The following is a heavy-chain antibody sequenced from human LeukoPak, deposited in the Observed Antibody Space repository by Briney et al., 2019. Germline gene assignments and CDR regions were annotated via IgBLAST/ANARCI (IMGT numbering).Heavy chain of an antibody. V-gene: IGHV1-8*01. CDR1: GYTFTSYD. CDR2: MNPNSGNT. J-gene: IGHJ6*02. Sequence: GASVKVSCKASGYTFTSYDINWVRQATGQGLEWMGWMNPNSGNTGYAQKFQGRVTMTRDTSISTAYMELSSLRSEDTAVYYCARINYGDCRYGMDVWGRGTTVTVSS. CDR3: ARINYGDCRYGMDV. D-gene: IGHD4-17*01.